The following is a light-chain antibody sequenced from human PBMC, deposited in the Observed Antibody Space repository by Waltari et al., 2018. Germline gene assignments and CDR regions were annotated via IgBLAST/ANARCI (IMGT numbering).Light chain of an antibody. Sequence: QSALTQPASVSGSPGQSITISCTGTRSDIGDYNYVPWFQHHPGKAPKLMIFGVSERPSGVSNRFSGSKSGNTASLTISGLQAEDEADYYCSSYIRGSALVIFGGGSKLTVL. CDR3: SSYIRGSALVI. CDR1: RSDIGDYNY. J-gene: IGLJ2*01. V-gene: IGLV2-14*03. CDR2: GVS.